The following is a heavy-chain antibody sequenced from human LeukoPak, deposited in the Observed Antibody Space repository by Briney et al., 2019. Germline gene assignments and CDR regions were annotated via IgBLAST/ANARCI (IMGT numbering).Heavy chain of an antibody. CDR2: ISAYSGNT. CDR1: GYTFTSYG. CDR3: AREYSGYDWGHFDY. J-gene: IGHJ4*02. Sequence: ASVKVSCKASGYTFTSYGISWVRQAPGQGLEWMGWISAYSGNTNYAQKLQGRVTMTTDTSTSTAYMELRSLRSDDTAVYYCAREYSGYDWGHFDYWGQGTLVTVSS. V-gene: IGHV1-18*01. D-gene: IGHD5-12*01.